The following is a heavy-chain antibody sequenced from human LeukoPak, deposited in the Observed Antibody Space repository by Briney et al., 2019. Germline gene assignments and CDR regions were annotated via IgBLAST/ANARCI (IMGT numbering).Heavy chain of an antibody. CDR3: SGGSGWLTDY. CDR2: IKQDGSET. Sequence: PGRSLRLSCAASGFSISTYWMNWVRQAPGKGLEWVATIKQDGSETLYVDFVKGRFTISRDNAKNSLYLQMNSLRAEDTAVYYCSGGSGWLTDYWGQGTLVTVSS. J-gene: IGHJ4*02. V-gene: IGHV3-7*04. D-gene: IGHD6-19*01. CDR1: GFSISTYW.